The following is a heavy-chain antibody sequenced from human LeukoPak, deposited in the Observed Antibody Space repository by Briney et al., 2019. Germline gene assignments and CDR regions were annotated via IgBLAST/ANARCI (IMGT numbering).Heavy chain of an antibody. D-gene: IGHD3-22*01. CDR1: GFTFSSYA. Sequence: PGGSLRLSCAASGFTFSSYAMSWVRQAPGKGLEWVSVIYSGGSTYYADSVKGRFTISRDNSKNTLYLQMNSLRAEDTAVYYCARGYYDSSGYYSPDAFDIWGQGTMVTVSP. V-gene: IGHV3-66*01. CDR3: ARGYYDSSGYYSPDAFDI. CDR2: IYSGGST. J-gene: IGHJ3*02.